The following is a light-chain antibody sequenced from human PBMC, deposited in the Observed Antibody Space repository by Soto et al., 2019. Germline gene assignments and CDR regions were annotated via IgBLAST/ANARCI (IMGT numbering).Light chain of an antibody. J-gene: IGLJ2*01. Sequence: QSVLTQPPSVSGTPGQRVTISCSGSSSNIGGKTVTWYQQIPGQAPKVVIHSDDQRPSGVPDRFSGSKSGTSASLAISPVQSEDGGFYFCSSWDDSLTVVFGGGTKLTVL. CDR2: SDD. CDR3: SSWDDSLTVV. V-gene: IGLV1-44*01. CDR1: SSNIGGKT.